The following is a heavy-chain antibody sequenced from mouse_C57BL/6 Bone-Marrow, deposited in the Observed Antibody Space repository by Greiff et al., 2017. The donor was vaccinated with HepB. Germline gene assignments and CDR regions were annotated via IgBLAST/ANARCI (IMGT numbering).Heavy chain of an antibody. J-gene: IGHJ3*01. CDR3: TRDGHNDYGGAWFAY. Sequence: EVKLMESGEGLVKPGGSLKLSCAASGFNFSSYAMSWVRQTPEKRLEWVAYISSGGDYIYYADTVKGRFTISRDNARNTLYLQMSSLKSEDTAMYYCTRDGHNDYGGAWFAYWGQVTLVTVSA. D-gene: IGHD2-4*01. CDR1: GFNFSSYA. V-gene: IGHV5-9-1*02. CDR2: ISSGGDYI.